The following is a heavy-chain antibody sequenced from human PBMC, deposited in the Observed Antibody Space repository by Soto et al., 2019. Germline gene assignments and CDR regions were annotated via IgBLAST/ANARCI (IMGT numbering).Heavy chain of an antibody. CDR1: GFTFSSYA. D-gene: IGHD5-12*01. Sequence: GGSLRLSCSASGFTFSSYAMHWVRQAPGKGLEHVSGIRGNGDPPFYADSVKGRFTISRDNSKNTLYLQMSSLSADDTAVYYCVKSRGGNNFDFFDWGQGALVTVSS. V-gene: IGHV3-64D*06. J-gene: IGHJ4*02. CDR3: VKSRGGNNFDFFD. CDR2: IRGNGDPP.